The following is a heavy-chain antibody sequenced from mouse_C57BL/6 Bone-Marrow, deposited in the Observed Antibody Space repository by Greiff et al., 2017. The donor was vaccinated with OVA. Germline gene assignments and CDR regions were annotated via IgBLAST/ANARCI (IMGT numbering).Heavy chain of an antibody. V-gene: IGHV1-42*01. CDR2: INPSTGGT. Sequence: EVQLQQSGPELVKPGASVKISCKASGYSFTGYYMNWVKQSPEKSLEWIGEINPSTGGTTYNQKLKAKATLTVDKSSSTAYMQLKSLTSEDSAVYYCGSGYVGAMDYWGQGTSVTVSS. CDR3: GSGYVGAMDY. CDR1: GYSFTGYY. D-gene: IGHD3-2*02. J-gene: IGHJ4*01.